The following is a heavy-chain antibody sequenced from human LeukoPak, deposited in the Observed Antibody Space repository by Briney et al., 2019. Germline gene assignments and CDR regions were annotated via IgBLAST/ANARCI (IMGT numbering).Heavy chain of an antibody. CDR3: ARDWDYDILTGYYKTELETNWFDP. D-gene: IGHD3-9*01. CDR2: INPITGTT. Sequence: ASVKVSCKASGYTFTNYFMHWVRQAPGQGLEWMGIINPITGTTAYAQKFQGRVTMTRDTSTGTVYMELSSLRSEDTAVYYCARDWDYDILTGYYKTELETNWFDPWGQGTLVTVSS. V-gene: IGHV1-46*01. J-gene: IGHJ5*02. CDR1: GYTFTNYF.